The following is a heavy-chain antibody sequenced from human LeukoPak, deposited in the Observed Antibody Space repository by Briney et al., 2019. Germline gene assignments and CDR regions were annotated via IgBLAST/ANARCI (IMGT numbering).Heavy chain of an antibody. CDR3: ARDQRYFDWLAGPRGIFDY. CDR1: GGTFSSYA. V-gene: IGHV1-69*01. J-gene: IGHJ4*02. Sequence: SVKVSCKASGGTFSSYAISWVRQAPGQGLEWMGEIIPIFGTANYAQKFQGRVTITADESTSTAYMELSSLRSEDTAVYYCARDQRYFDWLAGPRGIFDYWGQGTLVTVSS. CDR2: IIPIFGTA. D-gene: IGHD3-9*01.